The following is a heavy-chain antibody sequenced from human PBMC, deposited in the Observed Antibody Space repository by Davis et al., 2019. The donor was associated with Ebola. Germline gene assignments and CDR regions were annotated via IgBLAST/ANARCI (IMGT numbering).Heavy chain of an antibody. D-gene: IGHD6-13*01. CDR2: ISAYTGHT. CDR1: GYSFTTYG. CDR3: VRSNSWYGDY. J-gene: IGHJ4*02. V-gene: IGHV1-18*01. Sequence: ASVKVSCKASGYSFTTYGMNWVRQAPGQGLEFMGWISAYTGHTNYAQNFQGRIAMTIDTSTNTLYMELRSLRSDDTAMYYCVRSNSWYGDYWGRGTLVTVSS.